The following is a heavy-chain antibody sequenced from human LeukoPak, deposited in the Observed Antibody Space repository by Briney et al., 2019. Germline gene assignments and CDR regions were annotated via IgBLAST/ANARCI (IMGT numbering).Heavy chain of an antibody. V-gene: IGHV1-46*01. CDR3: ARGPYSSGWYGLDY. CDR2: INPSGGST. CDR1: GYTFTYYY. D-gene: IGHD6-19*01. J-gene: IGHJ4*02. Sequence: WASVKVSCKASGYTFTYYYIYWVRQAPGQGLEWMGLINPSGGSTRYAQNFQGRVTMTRDTSTSIVSMELSSLRSEDTAMYYCARGPYSSGWYGLDYWGQGTLVTVSS.